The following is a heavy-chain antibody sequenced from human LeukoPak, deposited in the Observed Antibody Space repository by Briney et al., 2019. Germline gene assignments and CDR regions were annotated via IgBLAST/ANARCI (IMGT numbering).Heavy chain of an antibody. D-gene: IGHD6-13*01. J-gene: IGHJ4*02. Sequence: PGGSLRLSCAASGFTFSSYEMNWVRQAPGKGLEWVSYISSSGSTICYADSVKGRFTISRDNAKYSLYLQMNSLRAEDTAVYYCAREGGSSWYYFDYWGQGTLVTVSS. V-gene: IGHV3-48*03. CDR2: ISSSGSTI. CDR1: GFTFSSYE. CDR3: AREGGSSWYYFDY.